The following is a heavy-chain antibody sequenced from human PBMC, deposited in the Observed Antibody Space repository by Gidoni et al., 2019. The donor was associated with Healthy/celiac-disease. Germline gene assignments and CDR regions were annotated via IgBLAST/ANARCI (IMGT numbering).Heavy chain of an antibody. CDR1: GGSISSSSYY. V-gene: IGHV4-39*01. Sequence: QLPLQESGPGLVKPSETLSLTCTVSGGSISSSSYYWGWIRQPPGKGLEWIGSIYYSGSTYYNPSLKSRVTISVDTSKNQFSLKLSSVTAADTAVYYCARRAQSGWKGVFDYWGQGTLVTVSS. J-gene: IGHJ4*02. CDR2: IYYSGST. D-gene: IGHD6-19*01. CDR3: ARRAQSGWKGVFDY.